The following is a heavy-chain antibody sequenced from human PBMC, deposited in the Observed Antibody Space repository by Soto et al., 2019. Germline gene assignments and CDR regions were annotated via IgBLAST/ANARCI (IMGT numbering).Heavy chain of an antibody. V-gene: IGHV4-31*03. CDR2: IYYSGST. J-gene: IGHJ6*02. CDR3: ARWPNYYDSSGYYNPMTYYYYGMDV. Sequence: QVQLQESGPGLVKPSQTLSLTCTVSGGSISSGGYYWSWIRQHPGKGLEWIGYIYYSGSTYYNPSLKSRVTISVDTSKNQFSLKLSSVTAADTAVYYCARWPNYYDSSGYYNPMTYYYYGMDVWGQGTTVTVSS. CDR1: GGSISSGGYY. D-gene: IGHD3-22*01.